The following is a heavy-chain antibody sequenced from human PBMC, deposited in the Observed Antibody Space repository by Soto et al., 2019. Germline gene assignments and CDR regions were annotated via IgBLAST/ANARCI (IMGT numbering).Heavy chain of an antibody. D-gene: IGHD1-1*01. V-gene: IGHV3-23*01. J-gene: IGHJ5*02. CDR3: ARDSTSWYYWFDP. CDR1: RFTFNNYA. Sequence: GGSLRLSCAASRFTFNNYAMSWVRQAPGKGLQWVSTISGSGHNTYYADSVEGRFTISRDNSKNTLHLQMNSLRAEDTAIYYCARDSTSWYYWFDPRGQGTQVTVSS. CDR2: ISGSGHNT.